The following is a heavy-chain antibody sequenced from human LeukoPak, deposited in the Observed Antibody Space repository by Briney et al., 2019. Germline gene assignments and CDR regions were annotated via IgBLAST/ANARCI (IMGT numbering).Heavy chain of an antibody. CDR1: GGSISSSSYY. J-gene: IGHJ6*02. Sequence: SETLSLTCTVSGGSISSSSYYWGWIRQPPGKGLEWIGYIYYSGSTNYNPSLKSRVTISVDTSKNQFSLKLSSVTAADTAMYYCARHDYYYYGMDVWGQGTTVTVSS. CDR3: ARHDYYYYGMDV. V-gene: IGHV4-61*05. CDR2: IYYSGST.